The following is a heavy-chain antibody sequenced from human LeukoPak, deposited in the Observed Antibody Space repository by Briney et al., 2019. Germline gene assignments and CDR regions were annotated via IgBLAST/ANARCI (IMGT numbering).Heavy chain of an antibody. V-gene: IGHV4-34*01. CDR2: INHSGST. J-gene: IGHJ3*02. CDR3: ARFGLRGAFDI. D-gene: IGHD3/OR15-3a*01. Sequence: SETLSLTCAVYGGSFSGYYWSWIRQPPGKGLEWIGEINHSGSTNYNPSLKSRVTISVDTSKNQFSLKLSSVTAADTAAYYCARFGLRGAFDIWGQGTMVTVSS. CDR1: GGSFSGYY.